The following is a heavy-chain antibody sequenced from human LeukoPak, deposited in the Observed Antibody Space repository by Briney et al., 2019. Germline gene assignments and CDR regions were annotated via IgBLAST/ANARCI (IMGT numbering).Heavy chain of an antibody. CDR1: GFTFSSSA. CDR2: ISASGGST. CDR3: AKTYYYDSSGYSHYLAYDY. J-gene: IGHJ4*02. V-gene: IGHV3-23*01. D-gene: IGHD3-22*01. Sequence: GGSLRLSCAASGFTFSSSAMSWVRQVPGKGLEWVSGISASGGSTYYADSVRGRFTISRDNSKNTLYVQMNSLRDEDTAVYYCAKTYYYDSSGYSHYLAYDYWGQGTLVTVSS.